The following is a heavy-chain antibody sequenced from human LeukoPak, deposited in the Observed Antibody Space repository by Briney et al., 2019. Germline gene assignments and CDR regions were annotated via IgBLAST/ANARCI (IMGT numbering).Heavy chain of an antibody. V-gene: IGHV1-46*01. J-gene: IGHJ4*02. CDR3: ARDGSFFNFDH. CDR1: GYTFTSYY. D-gene: IGHD3-10*01. Sequence: ASVKVSCKASGYTFTSYYMHWVRQAPGQGLEWMGIINPSGGSTSYAQKFQGRVTMTRDMSTSTVYMELSSLRSDDTAVYYCARDGSFFNFDHWGQGTLVTVSS. CDR2: INPSGGST.